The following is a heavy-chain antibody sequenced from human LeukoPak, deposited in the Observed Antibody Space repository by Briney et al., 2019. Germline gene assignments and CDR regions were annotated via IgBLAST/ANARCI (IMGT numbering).Heavy chain of an antibody. CDR3: ASTRRDY. D-gene: IGHD6-25*01. J-gene: IGHJ4*02. Sequence: SETLSLTCAVSGYSISSGYYWGWIRQPPGKGLEWIGSIYHSGSTYYNPSLKSRVTISVDTSKSQFSLKLSSVTAADTAVYYCASTRRDYWGQGTLVTVSS. CDR2: IYHSGST. CDR1: GYSISSGYY. V-gene: IGHV4-38-2*01.